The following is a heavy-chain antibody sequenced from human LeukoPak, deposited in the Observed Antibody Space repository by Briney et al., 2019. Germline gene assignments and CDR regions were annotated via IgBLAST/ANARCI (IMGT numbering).Heavy chain of an antibody. CDR2: LYYSGSA. CDR3: ARAAPWNYLGY. Sequence: SETLSLTCTVSGGSISSSSYYWGWIRQPPGKGLEWIGSLYYSGSAYYNPSLKSRVTISVDTSKNQFSLKLSSVTAADTAVYYCARAAPWNYLGYWGQGTLVTVSS. J-gene: IGHJ4*02. D-gene: IGHD1-1*01. CDR1: GGSISSSSYY. V-gene: IGHV4-39*07.